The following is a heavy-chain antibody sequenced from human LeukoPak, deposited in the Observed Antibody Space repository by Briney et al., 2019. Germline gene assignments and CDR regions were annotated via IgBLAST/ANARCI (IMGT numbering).Heavy chain of an antibody. Sequence: GGSLRLSCAASGFTFSSYAMHWVRQAPGKGLEWVAVISYDGSNKYYADSVKGRFTISRDNSKNTLYLQMNSLRAEDTAVYYCARSPGPTGLLLHYWGQGTLVTVSS. J-gene: IGHJ4*02. CDR1: GFTFSSYA. CDR3: ARSPGPTGLLLHY. V-gene: IGHV3-30-3*01. CDR2: ISYDGSNK. D-gene: IGHD1-26*01.